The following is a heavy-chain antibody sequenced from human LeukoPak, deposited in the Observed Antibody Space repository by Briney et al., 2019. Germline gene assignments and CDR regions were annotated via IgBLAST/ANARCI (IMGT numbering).Heavy chain of an antibody. Sequence: SETLSLTCTVSGVSVSSGSYYWSWIRQPPGKGLEWIGYIYYSGSTNYNPSLKSRVTISVDTSKNQFSLKLSSVTAADTAVYYCAREMWPSRHFDYWGQGTLVTVSS. D-gene: IGHD2-21*01. CDR3: AREMWPSRHFDY. CDR1: GVSVSSGSYY. J-gene: IGHJ4*02. CDR2: IYYSGST. V-gene: IGHV4-61*01.